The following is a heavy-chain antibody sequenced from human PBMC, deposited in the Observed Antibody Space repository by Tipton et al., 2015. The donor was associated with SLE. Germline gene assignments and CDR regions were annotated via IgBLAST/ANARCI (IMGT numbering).Heavy chain of an antibody. J-gene: IGHJ2*01. CDR1: GSTFSNYW. CDR2: INQEGSET. CDR3: ASPPYYGSGSYRPYWYFDL. Sequence: GSLRLSCVASGSTFSNYWMTWVRQTPGTGLEWVANINQEGSETHYVDSVKGRFTISRDNAKNSLYLQMNSLRAEDTAVYYCASPPYYGSGSYRPYWYFDLWGRGTLVTVSS. D-gene: IGHD3-10*01. V-gene: IGHV3-7*01.